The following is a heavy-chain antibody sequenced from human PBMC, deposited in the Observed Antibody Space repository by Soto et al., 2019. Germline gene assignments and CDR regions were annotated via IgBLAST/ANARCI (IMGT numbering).Heavy chain of an antibody. J-gene: IGHJ4*02. V-gene: IGHV4-59*11. CDR2: VYYTGST. D-gene: IGHD7-27*01. CDR3: ARANWYSEY. Sequence: QVHLQESGPGLVKPSETLSLTCSVSGGSINNHYWSWMRQPPGKGLEWIGYVYYTGSTNYNPSLKSRATMSVDTSKNQFSLNLTSLTAADTAIYYCARANWYSEYWGQGTLVTVSS. CDR1: GGSINNHY.